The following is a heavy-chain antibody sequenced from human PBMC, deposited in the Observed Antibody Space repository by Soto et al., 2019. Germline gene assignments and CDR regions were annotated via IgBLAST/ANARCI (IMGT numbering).Heavy chain of an antibody. CDR1: GFTFSNYW. V-gene: IGHV3-74*01. Sequence: EVQLVESGGGLVQPGGSLRLSCVASGFTFSNYWMFWVRQAPGKGLVRVSHLNGDGSSIRYADSVRGRFTISRDNAKNTVYLQMNSLRAEDTAMYYCARAGIAPGAPNYWGQGTLVTVSS. D-gene: IGHD6-13*01. J-gene: IGHJ4*02. CDR2: LNGDGSSI. CDR3: ARAGIAPGAPNY.